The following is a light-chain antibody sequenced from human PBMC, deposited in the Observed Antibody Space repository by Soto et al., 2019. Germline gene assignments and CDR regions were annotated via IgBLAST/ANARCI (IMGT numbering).Light chain of an antibody. CDR1: SSDVGGYNS. V-gene: IGLV2-8*01. J-gene: IGLJ3*02. CDR2: EVS. CDR3: TSYAGSNYWV. Sequence: QSALTQPASVSGSPGQSITISCTGTSSDVGGYNSVSWYQQHPGKAPKLMIYEVSKLPSGVPDRFSGSKSDNTASLTVSGLQAEDEADYYCTSYAGSNYWVFCGGTKVTVL.